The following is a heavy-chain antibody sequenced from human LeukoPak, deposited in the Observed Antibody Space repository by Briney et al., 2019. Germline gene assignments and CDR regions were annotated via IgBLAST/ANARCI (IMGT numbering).Heavy chain of an antibody. Sequence: GASVKVSCKASGYTFTAYYMHWVRRAPGQGLEWVGWINPNSGGTNYAQKFQGRVTMTRDTSISTAYMELRRLRSDDTAVYYCARDPRATKDYFDYWGQGTLVAVSS. CDR3: ARDPRATKDYFDY. J-gene: IGHJ4*02. D-gene: IGHD1-26*01. CDR2: INPNSGGT. CDR1: GYTFTAYY. V-gene: IGHV1-2*02.